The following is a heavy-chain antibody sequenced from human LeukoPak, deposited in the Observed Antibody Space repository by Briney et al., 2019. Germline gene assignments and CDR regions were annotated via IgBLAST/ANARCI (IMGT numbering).Heavy chain of an antibody. V-gene: IGHV4-34*01. J-gene: IGHJ5*02. D-gene: IGHD3-22*01. CDR1: GGSFSGYY. CDR3: ARSPDYYDSSGFGWFDP. CDR2: INHSGST. Sequence: PSETLSLTCAVYGGSFSGYYWSWIRHPPGRGLEWIGEINHSGSTNYNPSLKSRVTISVDTSKNQFSLKLSSVTAADTAVYYCARSPDYYDSSGFGWFDPWGQGTLVTVSS.